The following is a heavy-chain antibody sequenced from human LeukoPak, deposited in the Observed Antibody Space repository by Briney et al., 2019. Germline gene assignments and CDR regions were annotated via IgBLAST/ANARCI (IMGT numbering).Heavy chain of an antibody. CDR1: GGSISSASYY. CDR2: IYTSGST. CDR3: AREREGPYGYLDY. Sequence: SQTLSLTCTVSGGSISSASYYWSWLRQPAGTGLQWLGRIYTSGSTYYNPSLKSRLTISVDTSKNQFSLKLSSVTATDTAVYYCAREREGPYGYLDYWGQGILVTVSS. V-gene: IGHV4-61*02. D-gene: IGHD4-17*01. J-gene: IGHJ4*02.